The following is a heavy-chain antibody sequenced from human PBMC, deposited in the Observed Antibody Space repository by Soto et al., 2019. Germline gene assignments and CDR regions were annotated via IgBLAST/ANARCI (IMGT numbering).Heavy chain of an antibody. D-gene: IGHD3-22*01. V-gene: IGHV1-18*01. CDR2: ISAYNGNT. CDR3: ARDVFYDSSGYYYVSKSCYYYGMDV. J-gene: IGHJ6*02. CDR1: GYTFTSYG. Sequence: QVQLVQSGAEVKKPGASVKVSCKASGYTFTSYGISWVRQAPGQGLEWMGWISAYNGNTNYAQKLQGRVTMTTDTSTSTAYMELRSLRSDDTAVYYCARDVFYDSSGYYYVSKSCYYYGMDVWGQGTTVTVSS.